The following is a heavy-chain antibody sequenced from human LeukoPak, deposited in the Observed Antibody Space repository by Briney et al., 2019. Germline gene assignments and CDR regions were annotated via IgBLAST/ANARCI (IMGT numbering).Heavy chain of an antibody. J-gene: IGHJ4*02. D-gene: IGHD5-18*01. CDR1: GGSFSGYY. V-gene: IGHV4-34*01. CDR3: ARHSIQLWVFDY. CDR2: TNHSGST. Sequence: SETLSLTCGVYGGSFSGYYWSWLRQSPGKGLEWIAETNHSGSTNNNPSLKSRVTLSVDTSKNQFSLNLSSVTAADTAVYYCARHSIQLWVFDYWGQGTLVTVSS.